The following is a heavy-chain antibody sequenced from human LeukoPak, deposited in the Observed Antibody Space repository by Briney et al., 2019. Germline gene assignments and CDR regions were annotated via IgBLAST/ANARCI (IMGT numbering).Heavy chain of an antibody. Sequence: HPGGSLRLSCAASGFTFSSYAMSWVRQAPGKGLEWVSAISGNGGSTYYADSVRGRFTISRDNTMNSLYLQMSSLRAEDTAVYYCATDRGWRTSGYYLYYIEYWGQGTLVTYSS. CDR1: GFTFSSYA. CDR3: ATDRGWRTSGYYLYYIEY. CDR2: ISGNGGST. J-gene: IGHJ4*02. D-gene: IGHD3-3*01. V-gene: IGHV3-23*01.